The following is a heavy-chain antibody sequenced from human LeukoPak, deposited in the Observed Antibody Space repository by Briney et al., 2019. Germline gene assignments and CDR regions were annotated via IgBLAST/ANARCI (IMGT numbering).Heavy chain of an antibody. CDR2: IYPGNSDT. V-gene: IGHV5-51*01. CDR3: ARHLCSGGSCYSDY. J-gene: IGHJ4*02. Sequence: GESLKISCKGSGYRFTSYWIGWVRQMPGKGLEGMGIIYPGNSDTRYSPSFQGQVTISADQSISTAYLQWSSLKASDTAMYYCARHLCSGGSCYSDYWGQGTLVTVSS. CDR1: GYRFTSYW. D-gene: IGHD2-15*01.